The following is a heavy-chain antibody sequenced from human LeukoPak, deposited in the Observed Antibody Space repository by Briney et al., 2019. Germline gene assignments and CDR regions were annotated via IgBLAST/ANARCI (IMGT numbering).Heavy chain of an antibody. J-gene: IGHJ5*02. CDR2: IYYSGST. CDR3: ARGRLERRGHWFDP. CDR1: GGSISSSSYY. D-gene: IGHD1-1*01. V-gene: IGHV4-39*07. Sequence: SETLSLTCTVSGGSISSSSYYWGWIRQPPGKGLEWIGSIYYSGSTYYNPSLKSRVTISVDTSKNQFSLKLSSVTAADTAVYYCARGRLERRGHWFDPWGQGTLVTVSS.